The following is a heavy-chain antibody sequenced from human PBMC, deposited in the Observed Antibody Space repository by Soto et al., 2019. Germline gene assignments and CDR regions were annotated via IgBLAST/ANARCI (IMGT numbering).Heavy chain of an antibody. J-gene: IGHJ5*02. Sequence: GGSLRLSCAASGFTFSSYGMHWVRQAPGKGLEWVAVISYDGSNKYYADSVKGRFTISRDNSKNTLYLQMNSLRAEDTAVYYCAKDYRYYDILTRLPTYNWFDPWGQGTLVTVSS. CDR1: GFTFSSYG. D-gene: IGHD3-9*01. CDR3: AKDYRYYDILTRLPTYNWFDP. CDR2: ISYDGSNK. V-gene: IGHV3-30*18.